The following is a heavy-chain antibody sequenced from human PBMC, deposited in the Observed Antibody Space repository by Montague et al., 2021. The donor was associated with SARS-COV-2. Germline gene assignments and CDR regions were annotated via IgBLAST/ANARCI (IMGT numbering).Heavy chain of an antibody. J-gene: IGHJ4*02. Sequence: CAISGDSVSSNNVAWNWIRQSPSRGLEWLGRTNYRSKWHYDYAVSVKSRILIIPNTSENQFSLKLSSVTAADTAVYYCARGRYSSSWYGAKYYFDYWGQGTLVTVSS. CDR1: GDSVSSNNVA. CDR2: TNYRSKWHY. CDR3: ARGRYSSSWYGAKYYFDY. D-gene: IGHD6-13*01. V-gene: IGHV6-1*01.